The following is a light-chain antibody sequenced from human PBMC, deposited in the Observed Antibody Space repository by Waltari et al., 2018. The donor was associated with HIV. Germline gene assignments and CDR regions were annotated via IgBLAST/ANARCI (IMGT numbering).Light chain of an antibody. CDR2: GGS. CDR1: QYISNY. Sequence: DIQMTQSASPLSASVGDRVTITCRASQYISNYLNWFQQRPGKAPQLLVYGGSFLQGGVPSRFTASVAGTLFTLTISSLQPEDFATYYCQQAYTIPLTFGPGTRVDVK. J-gene: IGKJ3*01. V-gene: IGKV1-39*01. CDR3: QQAYTIPLT.